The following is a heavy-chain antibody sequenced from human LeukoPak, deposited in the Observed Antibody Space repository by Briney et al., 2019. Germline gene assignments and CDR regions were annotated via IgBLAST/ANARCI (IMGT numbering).Heavy chain of an antibody. CDR3: ARERGYSGYDYFIDSPSDY. J-gene: IGHJ4*02. CDR1: GFTFSSYE. V-gene: IGHV3-48*03. CDR2: ISSSGSTI. D-gene: IGHD5-12*01. Sequence: GGSLRLSCAASGFTFSSYEMNWVRQAPGKGLEWVSYISSSGSTIYNADSVKGRFTISRDNAKNSLYLQMNSLRAEDMAVYYCARERGYSGYDYFIDSPSDYWGQGTLVTVSS.